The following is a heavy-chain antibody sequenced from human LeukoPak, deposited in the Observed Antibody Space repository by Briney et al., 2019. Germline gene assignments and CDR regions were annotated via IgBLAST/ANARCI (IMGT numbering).Heavy chain of an antibody. CDR2: ISYSGSN. CDR1: GGSISSSSYY. Sequence: SETLSLTCTVSGGSISSSSYYWNWIRQPPGKGLEWIGYISYSGSNKYNPSLKSRVTISVDTSKNQFSLRVTSLTAADTAVYYCARALTGTTSIFHHWGQGTLVTVSS. V-gene: IGHV4-61*01. CDR3: ARALTGTTSIFHH. J-gene: IGHJ1*01. D-gene: IGHD1-7*01.